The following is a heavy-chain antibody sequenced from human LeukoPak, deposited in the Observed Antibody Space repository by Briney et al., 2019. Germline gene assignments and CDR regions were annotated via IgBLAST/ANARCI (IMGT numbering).Heavy chain of an antibody. CDR2: IYYSGST. Sequence: PSETLSLTCTVSGGSISSYYWGWIRQPPGKGLEWIGYIYYSGSTNYNPSLKSRVTISVDTSKNQFSLKLSSVTAADTAVYYCARFYDFWSGYYLLGAFDIWGQGTMVTVSS. V-gene: IGHV4-59*01. CDR3: ARFYDFWSGYYLLGAFDI. CDR1: GGSISSYY. D-gene: IGHD3-3*01. J-gene: IGHJ3*02.